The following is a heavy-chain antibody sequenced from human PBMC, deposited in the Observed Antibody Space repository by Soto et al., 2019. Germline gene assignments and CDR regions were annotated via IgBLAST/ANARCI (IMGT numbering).Heavy chain of an antibody. Sequence: VKGSWKESGYTYASGSISCVRQAPGQGLEWMGGIIAYIGNTNYAQKFQGRVTITADKSTRTAYMELSSLRFEDTAVYYCARGLGGPIAVAGTSDYCGQGSLVPVSS. CDR2: IIAYIGNT. CDR1: GYTYASGS. V-gene: IGHV1-69*10. CDR3: ARGLGGPIAVAGTSDY. D-gene: IGHD6-19*01. J-gene: IGHJ4*02.